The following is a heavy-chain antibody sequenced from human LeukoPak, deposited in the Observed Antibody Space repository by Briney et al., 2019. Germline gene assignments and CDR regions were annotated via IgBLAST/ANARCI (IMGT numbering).Heavy chain of an antibody. CDR1: GGTFSSYA. D-gene: IGHD2-2*01. J-gene: IGHJ4*02. Sequence: SVKVSCKASGGTFSSYAISWVRQAPGQGLEWMGRIIPIFGIANYAQKFQGRVTITADKSTSTAYMELSSLRSEDTAVYYCARDLYGSIHDYWGQGTLVTVSS. V-gene: IGHV1-69*04. CDR3: ARDLYGSIHDY. CDR2: IIPIFGIA.